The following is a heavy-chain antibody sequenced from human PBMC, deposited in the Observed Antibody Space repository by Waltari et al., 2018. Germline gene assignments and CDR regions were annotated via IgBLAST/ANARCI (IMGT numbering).Heavy chain of an antibody. CDR2: IYYSGRT. J-gene: IGHJ3*02. D-gene: IGHD6-19*01. CDR1: GGSISSGGYY. V-gene: IGHV4-31*01. CDR3: ARDRRLYSSGPPDAFDI. Sequence: QVQLQESGPGLVKPSQTLSLTCTVSGGSISSGGYYWSWIRQHPGKGLEWIGYIYYSGRTYDNPSLKSLVTISVDTSKNQFSLKLSSVTAADTAVYYCARDRRLYSSGPPDAFDIWGQGTMVTVSS.